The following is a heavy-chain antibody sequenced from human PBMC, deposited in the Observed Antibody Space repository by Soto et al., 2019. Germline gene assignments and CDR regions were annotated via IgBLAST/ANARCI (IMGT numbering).Heavy chain of an antibody. CDR3: ARDGTTGTTNYHYDMDV. D-gene: IGHD4-17*01. J-gene: IGHJ6*02. CDR2: IHISSSNI. V-gene: IGHV3-48*03. Sequence: EVQLVESGGGLVQPGGSLRLSCVASGFTLSSYHMDWVRQAPGKGLEWISYIHISSSNIDYADSVKGRFTISRDNANNSLYLQMDSLRAEDTGVYYCARDGTTGTTNYHYDMDVWGQGTTVTVSS. CDR1: GFTLSSYH.